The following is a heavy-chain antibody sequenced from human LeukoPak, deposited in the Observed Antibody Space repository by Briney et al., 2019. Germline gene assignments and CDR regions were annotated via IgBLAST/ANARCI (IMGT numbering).Heavy chain of an antibody. CDR2: IRSKANSYAT. V-gene: IGHV3-73*01. Sequence: GGSLRLSCAASGFTFSGSAMHWVRQASGKGLEWVGRIRSKANSYATAYAASVKGRFTISRDDSKNTAYLQMNSLKTEDTAVYYCTRVGDVVGPRYDFWSGYYEEYFDYWGQGTLVTVSS. CDR3: TRVGDVVGPRYDFWSGYYEEYFDY. CDR1: GFTFSGSA. J-gene: IGHJ4*02. D-gene: IGHD3-3*01.